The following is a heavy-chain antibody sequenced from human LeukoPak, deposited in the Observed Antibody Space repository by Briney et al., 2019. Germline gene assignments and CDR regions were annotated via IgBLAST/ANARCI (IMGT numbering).Heavy chain of an antibody. J-gene: IGHJ4*02. CDR2: IHPSGGST. D-gene: IGHD6-13*01. V-gene: IGHV1-46*01. CDR3: ARDKVWYSSSWYLDY. Sequence: ASVKVSCKASGYTFTSYYMHWVRQAPGQGLEWMGIIHPSGGSTSYAQKFQGRVTMTRDTSTSTVYMELSSLRSEDTAVYYCARDKVWYSSSWYLDYWGQGTLVTVSS. CDR1: GYTFTSYY.